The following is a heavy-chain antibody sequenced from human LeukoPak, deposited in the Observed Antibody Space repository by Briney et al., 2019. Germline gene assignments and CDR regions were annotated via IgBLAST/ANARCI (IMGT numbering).Heavy chain of an antibody. J-gene: IGHJ4*02. V-gene: IGHV4-39*07. Sequence: PSETLPLTCTVSGGSISSSSYYWGWIRQPPGKGLEWIGSIYYSGSTYYNPSLKSRVTISVDTSKNQLSLKLSSVTAADTAVYYCARARTGEWQWLVPFDYWGQGTLVTVPS. CDR1: GGSISSSSYY. D-gene: IGHD6-19*01. CDR2: IYYSGST. CDR3: ARARTGEWQWLVPFDY.